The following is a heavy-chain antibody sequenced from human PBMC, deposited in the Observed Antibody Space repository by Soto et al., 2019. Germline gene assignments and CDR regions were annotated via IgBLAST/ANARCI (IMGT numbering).Heavy chain of an antibody. V-gene: IGHV4-59*08. J-gene: IGHJ4*02. Sequence: PSETLSLTCTVSGGSISGYYWNWIRQPPGKGLEWIGYIHYTGSTNYNPSLLSRVTMSVDTSKNQFSLKVASVTAADTAVYYCARLHVWTGYPADYWGQGTLVTVSS. CDR3: ARLHVWTGYPADY. CDR2: IHYTGST. CDR1: GGSISGYY. D-gene: IGHD3-3*02.